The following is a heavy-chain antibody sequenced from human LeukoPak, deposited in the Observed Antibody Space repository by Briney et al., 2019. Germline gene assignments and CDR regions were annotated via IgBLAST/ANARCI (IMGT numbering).Heavy chain of an antibody. V-gene: IGHV3-21*05. D-gene: IGHD6-13*01. CDR2: ISSSSSYI. CDR1: GFTFSSYE. CDR3: ASSSWYDSPGVV. Sequence: GGSLRLSCAASGFTFSSYEMNWVRQAPGKGLEWVSYISSSSSYIYYTDSVKGRFTISRDNAKNSLYLQMNSLRAEDTAVYYCASSSWYDSPGVVWGKGTTVTVSS. J-gene: IGHJ6*04.